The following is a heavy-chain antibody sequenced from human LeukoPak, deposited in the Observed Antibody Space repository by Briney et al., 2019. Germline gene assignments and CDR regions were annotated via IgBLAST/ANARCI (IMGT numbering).Heavy chain of an antibody. V-gene: IGHV3-30*02. J-gene: IGHJ4*02. CDR2: IRYDGSNK. CDR3: AKDQHPQSALRFALDY. Sequence: PGGSLRLSCAASGFTFSSYAMSWVRQAPGKGLEWVAFIRYDGSNKYYADSVKGRFTISRDNSKNTLYLQMNSLRAEDTALYYCAKDQHPQSALRFALDYWGQGTLVTVSS. CDR1: GFTFSSYA. D-gene: IGHD5-12*01.